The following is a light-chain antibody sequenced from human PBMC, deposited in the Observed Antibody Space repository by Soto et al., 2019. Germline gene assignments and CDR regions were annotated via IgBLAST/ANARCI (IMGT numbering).Light chain of an antibody. CDR1: QSLRSS. V-gene: IGKV3-15*01. CDR2: DAS. J-gene: IGKJ1*01. CDR3: QQYNNWPQT. Sequence: EKMMTQSPANLSVSLGERATLSCRASQSLRSSLAWYQQKPGQAPRLLIYDASTRATGIPARFSGSGSGTDFTLTISGLQSEDFAVYYCQQYNNWPQTFGQGTKVDIK.